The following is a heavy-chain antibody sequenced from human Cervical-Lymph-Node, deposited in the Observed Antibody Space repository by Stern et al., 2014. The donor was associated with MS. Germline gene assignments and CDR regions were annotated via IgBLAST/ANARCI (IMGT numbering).Heavy chain of an antibody. Sequence: QLVQSGAQVKKPWASVKVSCKGSGYTFIRYYIQWVRQAPGQGLELMGIVNAKGGSARYAQKFQGRVTMASDTSTSTVSMELSSLRSEDTAVYYCATLYDSSGNYGMEVWGQGTTVIVSS. D-gene: IGHD5/OR15-5a*01. CDR3: ATLYDSSGNYGMEV. CDR2: VNAKGGSA. J-gene: IGHJ6*02. V-gene: IGHV1-46*01. CDR1: GYTFIRYY.